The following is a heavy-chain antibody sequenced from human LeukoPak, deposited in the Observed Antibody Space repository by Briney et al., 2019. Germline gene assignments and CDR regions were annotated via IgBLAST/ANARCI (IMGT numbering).Heavy chain of an antibody. V-gene: IGHV1-58*02. J-gene: IGHJ5*02. CDR3: AGRELHSGYESP. CDR2: IVVGSGNT. CDR1: GFTFISSA. Sequence: SVKVSCKASGFTFISSAMQRVRQARGQRLEWIGWIVVGSGNTNYAQKFQERVTITRDMSTSTAYMELSSLRSEDTAVYYCAGRELHSGYESPWGQGTLVTVSS. D-gene: IGHD5-12*01.